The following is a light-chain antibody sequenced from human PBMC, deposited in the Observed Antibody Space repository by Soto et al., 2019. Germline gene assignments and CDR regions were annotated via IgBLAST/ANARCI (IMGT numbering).Light chain of an antibody. CDR1: RSNIGAGYD. Sequence: QSVLTQPPSVSGAPGQRVTISCTGSRSNIGAGYDVHWYQQLPGTAPKLLIYANNIRPSGVPGRFSGSKSGTSASLAITGLQAEDEADYYCQSYDSSLSGYVFGTGTKVNV. V-gene: IGLV1-40*01. J-gene: IGLJ1*01. CDR3: QSYDSSLSGYV. CDR2: ANN.